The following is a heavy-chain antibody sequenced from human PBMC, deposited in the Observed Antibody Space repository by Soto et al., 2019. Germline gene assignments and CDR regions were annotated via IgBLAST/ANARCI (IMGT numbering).Heavy chain of an antibody. V-gene: IGHV1-18*01. CDR1: GYTFSNYD. J-gene: IGHJ4*02. CDR3: ARARTTVTTESGY. D-gene: IGHD4-17*01. Sequence: QVQLVQSGAEVKKPGASVKVSCKASGYTFSNYDITWVRQAPGQGLEWMGWISTYSGNTNYAQKLQGRVTMTTDTSTSTAYMVLRSLRSDDTAVYYCARARTTVTTESGYWGQGTLVTVSS. CDR2: ISTYSGNT.